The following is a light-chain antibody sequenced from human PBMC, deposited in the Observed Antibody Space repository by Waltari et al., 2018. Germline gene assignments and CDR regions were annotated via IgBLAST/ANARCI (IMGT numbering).Light chain of an antibody. Sequence: TVLTQSPGTLSLSPGERATLSCRASQSLGGNYLVWYQQKPGQPPRLLIYGVSRRATGVPDRFSGSGYGTDFTLTITRLEPEDFAVYYCYHHDYSLTFGGGTK. V-gene: IGKV3-20*01. CDR2: GVS. J-gene: IGKJ4*01. CDR3: YHHDYSLT. CDR1: QSLGGNY.